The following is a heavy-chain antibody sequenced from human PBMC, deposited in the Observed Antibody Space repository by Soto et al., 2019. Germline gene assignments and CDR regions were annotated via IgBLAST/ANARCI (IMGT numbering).Heavy chain of an antibody. CDR1: GYTFTSYG. V-gene: IGHV1-18*01. D-gene: IGHD3-3*01. J-gene: IGHJ6*02. CDR3: ARDLEGGFGGSYYYYGMDV. CDR2: ISAYNDNT. Sequence: ASVKVSCKASGYTFTSYGISWVRQAPGQGLEWMGWISAYNDNTNYAQKLQGRVTMTTDTSTSTAYMELRSLRSDDTAMYYCARDLEGGFGGSYYYYGMDVWGQGTTVTVSS.